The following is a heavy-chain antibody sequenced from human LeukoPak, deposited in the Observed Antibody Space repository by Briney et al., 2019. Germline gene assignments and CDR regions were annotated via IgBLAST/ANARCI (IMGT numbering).Heavy chain of an antibody. Sequence: SETLSLTCAVYGGSFSGYYWSWIRQPPGKGLERIGEINHSGSTNYNPSLKSRVTISVDTSKNQFSLKLSSVTAADTAVYYCARGHPGAIGSSWNNDAFDIWGQGTMVTVSS. V-gene: IGHV4-34*01. CDR1: GGSFSGYY. CDR2: INHSGST. J-gene: IGHJ3*02. D-gene: IGHD6-13*01. CDR3: ARGHPGAIGSSWNNDAFDI.